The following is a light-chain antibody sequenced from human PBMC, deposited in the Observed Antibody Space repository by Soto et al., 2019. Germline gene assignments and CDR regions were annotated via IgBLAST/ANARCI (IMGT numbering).Light chain of an antibody. V-gene: IGKV4-1*01. J-gene: IGKJ3*01. CDR1: QSVLYNSNNKNY. CDR2: WAS. Sequence: DIVMTQSPDSLAVSLGERATINCKSSQSVLYNSNNKNYLAWYQQKPGQPPKLLIYWASTRESGVPDRFSGSESETDFTLTISSLQTEDVAVYYCQQYYNTPSFTFGPGTKVDI. CDR3: QQYYNTPSFT.